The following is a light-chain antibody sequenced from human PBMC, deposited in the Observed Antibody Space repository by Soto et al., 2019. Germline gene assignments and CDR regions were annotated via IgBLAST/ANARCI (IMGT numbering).Light chain of an antibody. V-gene: IGKV3-20*01. CDR1: QSVSSSY. CDR2: GAS. Sequence: EIVLTQSPGTLSLSPGERATLSCRASQSVSSSYLAWYQQKPGQAPQLLIYGASSRATGIPDRFSGSGSGTDFTLTISRLEPEDFAVYYCQQYGSSPPWTFGQGTKVDIK. CDR3: QQYGSSPPWT. J-gene: IGKJ1*01.